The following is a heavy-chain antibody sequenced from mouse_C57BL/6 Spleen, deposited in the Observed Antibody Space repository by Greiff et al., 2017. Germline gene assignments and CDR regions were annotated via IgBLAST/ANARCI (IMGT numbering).Heavy chain of an antibody. V-gene: IGHV1-4*01. D-gene: IGHD1-1*01. CDR3: AREGLLRSYFDY. CDR1: GYTFTSYT. Sequence: VKLVESGAELARPGASVKMSCKASGYTFTSYTMHWVKQRPGQGLEWIGYINPSSGYTKYNQKFKDKATLTADKSSSTAYMQLSSLTSEDSAVYYCAREGLLRSYFDYWGQGTTLTVSS. J-gene: IGHJ2*01. CDR2: INPSSGYT.